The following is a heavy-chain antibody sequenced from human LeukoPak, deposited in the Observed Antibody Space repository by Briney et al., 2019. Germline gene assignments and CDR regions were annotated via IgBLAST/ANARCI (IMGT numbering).Heavy chain of an antibody. CDR3: ARDGYNHYYYYMDV. V-gene: IGHV4-59*01. CDR2: IYYSGST. Sequence: SETLSLTCSVSDDSITMYYWTWIRQPPGKGLEWIGYIYYSGSTNYNPSLKSRVTISVDTSKNQFSLKLSSVTAADTAVYYCARDGYNHYYYYMDVWGKGTTVTISS. J-gene: IGHJ6*03. D-gene: IGHD5-24*01. CDR1: DDSITMYY.